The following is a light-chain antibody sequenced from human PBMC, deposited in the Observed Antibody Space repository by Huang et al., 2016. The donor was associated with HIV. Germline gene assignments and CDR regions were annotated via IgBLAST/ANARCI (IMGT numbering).Light chain of an antibody. V-gene: IGKV1-39*01. CDR2: SAS. CDR3: QGSLSIPHT. Sequence: DIQLTQSPSSLSASVGDRVTITCRASENIRRYLNWYQQKPGKPPKLLIHSASTLQSVVPSRVSGSGSGTDFTLTITSLQPEDFATYYCQGSLSIPHTFGQGTNLEIK. CDR1: ENIRRY. J-gene: IGKJ2*01.